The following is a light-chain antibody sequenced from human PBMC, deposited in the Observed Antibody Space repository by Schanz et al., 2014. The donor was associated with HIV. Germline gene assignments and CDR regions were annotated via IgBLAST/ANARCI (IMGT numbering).Light chain of an antibody. J-gene: IGLJ2*01. Sequence: QSVLTQPPSASGTPGQRVTISCSGSSSNIGSNTVNWYQQLPRTAPKLLIYGNNQRPSGVPDRFSGSKSGTSASLAISGLHSEDEADYHCAAWDDSLNGRVFGGGTKVTVL. CDR2: GNN. V-gene: IGLV1-44*01. CDR1: SSNIGSNT. CDR3: AAWDDSLNGRV.